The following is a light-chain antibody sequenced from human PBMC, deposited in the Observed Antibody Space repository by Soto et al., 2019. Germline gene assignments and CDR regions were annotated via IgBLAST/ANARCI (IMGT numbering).Light chain of an antibody. CDR3: QQRSNWPPLT. J-gene: IGKJ4*01. CDR2: HAS. V-gene: IGKV3-11*01. CDR1: QSVSSY. Sequence: ESVLTQSPAILSLSPGERATLSCRASQSVSSYLAWYQEKPGQAPRLLIYHASNRATGIPARFSGSGSGTDFTLTISILDPEDFAVYYCQQRSNWPPLTFGGGTKVDI.